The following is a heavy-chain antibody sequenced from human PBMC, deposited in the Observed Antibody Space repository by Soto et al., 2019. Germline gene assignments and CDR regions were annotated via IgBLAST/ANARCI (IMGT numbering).Heavy chain of an antibody. CDR1: GFILNNYA. D-gene: IGHD7-27*01. Sequence: VQLLESGGDLVQPGGSLRLSCVASGFILNNYAMSWVRQAPGKGLEWVSTIGGTDGDSDGVPWYEDSVKGGFTISRDSSSNTLFLHMDNLRAEDSALYYCVKRGRNWGAFDFWGQGTRVVVSS. CDR2: IGGTDGDSDGVP. J-gene: IGHJ3*01. CDR3: VKRGRNWGAFDF. V-gene: IGHV3-23*01.